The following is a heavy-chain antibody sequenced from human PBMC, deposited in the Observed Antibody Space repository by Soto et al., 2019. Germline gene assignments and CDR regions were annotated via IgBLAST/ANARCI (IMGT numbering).Heavy chain of an antibody. CDR2: MYHSGST. V-gene: IGHV4-30-2*03. CDR1: GGSITSGGYS. J-gene: IGHJ4*02. CDR3: ARQTYYYDSSGYRYFDY. Sequence: SETLSLTCAVSGGSITSGGYSWGWIRQPPGHGLEWIGYMYHSGSTYYNPSLKSRVTISVDTSKNQFSLKLSSVTAADTAVYYCARQTYYYDSSGYRYFDYWGQGTLVTVSS. D-gene: IGHD3-22*01.